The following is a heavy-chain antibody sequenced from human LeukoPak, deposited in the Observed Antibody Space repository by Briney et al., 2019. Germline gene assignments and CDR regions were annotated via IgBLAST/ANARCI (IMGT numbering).Heavy chain of an antibody. Sequence: GGSLRLSCAASGFTFDDYGMSWVRQAPGKGLEWVSYISSSGSAIYYADSVKGRFTISRDNAKNSLYLQMSSLRVEDTAVYYCARDPRGITALVDYDYWGQGTLVTVSS. CDR1: GFTFDDYG. D-gene: IGHD5-18*01. CDR2: ISSSGSAI. J-gene: IGHJ4*02. CDR3: ARDPRGITALVDYDY. V-gene: IGHV3-11*01.